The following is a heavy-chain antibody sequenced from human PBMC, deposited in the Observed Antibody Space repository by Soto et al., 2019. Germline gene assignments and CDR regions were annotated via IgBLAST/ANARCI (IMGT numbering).Heavy chain of an antibody. Sequence: EVQLLESGGGLVQPGGSLRLSCAASGFSFSSYAMVWVRQAPGKGLEWVSVISARGGSLYFADSVKGRFTMSRDNSKNELSLEMNSLRAEDTAIYFCAKGSIEYSASGDNWGQGTLVLVSS. J-gene: IGHJ4*02. CDR3: AKGSIEYSASGDN. V-gene: IGHV3-23*01. D-gene: IGHD4-4*01. CDR2: ISARGGSL. CDR1: GFSFSSYA.